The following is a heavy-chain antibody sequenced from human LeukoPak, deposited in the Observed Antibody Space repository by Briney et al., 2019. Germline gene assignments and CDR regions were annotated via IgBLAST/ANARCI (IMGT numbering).Heavy chain of an antibody. J-gene: IGHJ6*03. D-gene: IGHD2-2*02. Sequence: ASVKVSCKVSGYTLTELSMHWVRQAPGKGLEWMGGFDPEDVETIYAQTLQGRVTMTEDTSTDTAYMELSSLRSEDTAVYYCATGRSYCSSTSCYNYYYMDVWGKGATVTVSS. CDR1: GYTLTELS. CDR3: ATGRSYCSSTSCYNYYYMDV. CDR2: FDPEDVET. V-gene: IGHV1-24*01.